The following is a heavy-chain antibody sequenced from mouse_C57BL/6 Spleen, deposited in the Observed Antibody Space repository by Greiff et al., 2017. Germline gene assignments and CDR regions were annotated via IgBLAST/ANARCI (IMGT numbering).Heavy chain of an antibody. CDR3: ARHEVPTGVATRAMGY. CDR1: GYTFTEYT. J-gene: IGHJ4*01. V-gene: IGHV1-62-2*01. Sequence: VQLQQSGAELVKPGASVKLSCKASGYTFTEYTIHWVKQRSGQGLEWIGWFYPGSGSIKYNEKFKDKATLTADKSSSPFYMALSRLTSEDSAGYFCARHEVPTGVATRAMGYWGEGKSDTVSS. D-gene: IGHD1-1*01. CDR2: FYPGSGSI.